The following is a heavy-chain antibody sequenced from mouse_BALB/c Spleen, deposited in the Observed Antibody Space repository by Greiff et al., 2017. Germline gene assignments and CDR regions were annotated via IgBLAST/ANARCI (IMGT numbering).Heavy chain of an antibody. J-gene: IGHJ3*01. Sequence: QVQLQQPGAELVKPGASVKMSCKASGYTFTSYNMHWVKQTPGQGLEWIGAIYPGNGDTSYNQKFKGKATVTADKSSSTAYMQLSSLTSEDSAVYYCARGNYGSSSWFADWGQGTLVTVSA. CDR1: GYTFTSYN. D-gene: IGHD1-1*01. V-gene: IGHV1-12*01. CDR3: ARGNYGSSSWFAD. CDR2: IYPGNGDT.